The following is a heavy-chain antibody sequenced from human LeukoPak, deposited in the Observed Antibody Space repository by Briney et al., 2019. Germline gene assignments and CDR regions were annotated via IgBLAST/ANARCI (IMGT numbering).Heavy chain of an antibody. CDR2: IYYSGTT. CDR3: AREYSYSYYFDY. CDR1: GGSISSGGYY. Sequence: NASETLSLTCTVSGGSISSGGYYWSWIRQHPGKGLEWIGYIYYSGTTYYNPSLKSRLTISVDTSKNQFSLKLGSVTAADTAVYYCAREYSYSYYFDYWGQGTLVTVSS. V-gene: IGHV4-31*03. J-gene: IGHJ4*02. D-gene: IGHD5-18*01.